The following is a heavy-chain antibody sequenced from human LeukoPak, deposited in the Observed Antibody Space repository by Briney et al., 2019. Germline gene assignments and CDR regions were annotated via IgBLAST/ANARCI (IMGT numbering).Heavy chain of an antibody. Sequence: SETLSLTCTVSGYSISSGYYWGWIRQPPGKGLEWIGSIYHSGSTYYNPSLKSRVTISVDTSKNQFSLKLSSVTAADTAVHYCARVIVVVVAATGGWFDPWGQGTLVTVSS. J-gene: IGHJ5*02. CDR2: IYHSGST. CDR1: GYSISSGYY. V-gene: IGHV4-38-2*02. D-gene: IGHD2-15*01. CDR3: ARVIVVVVAATGGWFDP.